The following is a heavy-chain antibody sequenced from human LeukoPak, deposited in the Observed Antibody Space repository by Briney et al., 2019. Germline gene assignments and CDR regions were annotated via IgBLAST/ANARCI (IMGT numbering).Heavy chain of an antibody. V-gene: IGHV4-4*07. J-gene: IGHJ4*02. CDR1: GGSVSGYY. Sequence: SETLSLTCTVSGGSVSGYYWNWVRQPADRGLEWIGRLYSNEDTYYNPSLKSRLTMSVDTSKNQFSLKLRSVTAADTAVYYCARGSSGSTKRYYFDSWGQGALVTVPS. CDR3: ARGSSGSTKRYYFDS. CDR2: LYSNEDT. D-gene: IGHD6-19*01.